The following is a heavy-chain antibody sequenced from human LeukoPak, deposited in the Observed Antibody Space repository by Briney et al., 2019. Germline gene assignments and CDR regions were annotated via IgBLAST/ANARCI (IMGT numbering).Heavy chain of an antibody. CDR3: AGGSGSYPDY. CDR2: IYHSGST. Sequence: SETLSLTRAVSGGSISSGGYSWSWIRQPPGKGLEWIGYIYHSGSTYYNPSLKSRVTISVDRSKNQFSLKLSSVTAADTAVYYCAGGSGSYPDYWGQGTLVTVSS. V-gene: IGHV4-30-2*01. J-gene: IGHJ4*02. CDR1: GGSISSGGYS. D-gene: IGHD3-10*01.